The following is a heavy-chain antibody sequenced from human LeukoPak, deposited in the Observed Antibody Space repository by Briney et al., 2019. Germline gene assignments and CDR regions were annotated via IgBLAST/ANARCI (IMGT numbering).Heavy chain of an antibody. CDR3: ARDSAARWFDP. Sequence: SGTLSLTCAVSGGSISSSNWWSWVRPPPGKGLEWIGEIYHSGSTNYNPSLKSRVTISVDKSKNQFSLKLRSVTAADPAVYYCARDSAARWFDPWGQGTLVTVSS. CDR1: GGSISSSNW. D-gene: IGHD1-26*01. V-gene: IGHV4-4*02. CDR2: IYHSGST. J-gene: IGHJ5*02.